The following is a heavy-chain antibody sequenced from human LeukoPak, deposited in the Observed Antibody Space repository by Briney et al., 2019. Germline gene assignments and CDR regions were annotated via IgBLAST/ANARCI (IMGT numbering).Heavy chain of an antibody. J-gene: IGHJ5*02. CDR2: ISGSGGST. Sequence: HPGGSLRLSCAASGFTFSSYAMSWVRQAPGKGLEWVSAISGSGGSTYYADSVKGRFTISRDNSKNTLYLQMNSLRAEDTAVYYCTKDDGVGNSNNWFDPWGQGTLVTVSS. CDR3: TKDDGVGNSNNWFDP. CDR1: GFTFSSYA. D-gene: IGHD1-26*01. V-gene: IGHV3-23*01.